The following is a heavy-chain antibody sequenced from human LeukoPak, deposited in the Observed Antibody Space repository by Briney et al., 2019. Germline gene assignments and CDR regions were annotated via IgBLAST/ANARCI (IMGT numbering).Heavy chain of an antibody. D-gene: IGHD2-2*01. CDR2: ISGSGDST. J-gene: IGHJ4*02. V-gene: IGHV3-23*01. CDR1: GFTFGSYV. Sequence: GSLRLSCAASGFTFGSYVMTWVRQAPGKGLEWVSAISGSGDSTYYADSVKGRFTISRDNSRNTLYLQMNSLRAGDTAVYYCAKSFRSTSLDYWGQGTLVTVSS. CDR3: AKSFRSTSLDY.